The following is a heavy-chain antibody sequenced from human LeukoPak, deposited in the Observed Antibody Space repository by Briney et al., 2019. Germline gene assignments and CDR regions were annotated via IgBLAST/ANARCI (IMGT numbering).Heavy chain of an antibody. Sequence: GGSLRLSCAASGFTFSSYGIHWVRQAPGKGLEWVAFIRYDGSNKYYADSVKGRFTISRDNSKNTLYLQMNSLRAEDTAVYYCAKTCSSTSCHNGYFQHWGQGTLVTVSS. V-gene: IGHV3-30*02. J-gene: IGHJ1*01. CDR2: IRYDGSNK. CDR3: AKTCSSTSCHNGYFQH. D-gene: IGHD2-2*01. CDR1: GFTFSSYG.